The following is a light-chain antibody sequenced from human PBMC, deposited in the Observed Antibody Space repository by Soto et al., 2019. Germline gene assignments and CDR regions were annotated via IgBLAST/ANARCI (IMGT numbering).Light chain of an antibody. V-gene: IGLV2-8*01. J-gene: IGLJ2*01. CDR1: SSDVGGYNY. Sequence: QSALTQPPSASGSPGQSVTISCTGTSSDVGGYNYASWYQQLPGKAPKLMIYEVSKRPSGVPDRFSGSKSGNTASLTVSGLQAEDEADYYCSSYAGSNNVVFGGGTKLTVL. CDR3: SSYAGSNNVV. CDR2: EVS.